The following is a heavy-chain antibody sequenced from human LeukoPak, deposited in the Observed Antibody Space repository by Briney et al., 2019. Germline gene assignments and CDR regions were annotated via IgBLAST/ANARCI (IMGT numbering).Heavy chain of an antibody. V-gene: IGHV4-39*07. CDR2: IYHSGST. CDR1: GGAINSSSYY. CDR3: AGAVKY. J-gene: IGHJ4*02. Sequence: SETLSLTCTVSGGAINSSSYYWGWIRQPPGKGLEWIGSIYHSGSTYYNPSLKSRVTISVDTSKSQFSLNLSSVTAADTAVYYCAGAVKYWGQGTLVTVSS.